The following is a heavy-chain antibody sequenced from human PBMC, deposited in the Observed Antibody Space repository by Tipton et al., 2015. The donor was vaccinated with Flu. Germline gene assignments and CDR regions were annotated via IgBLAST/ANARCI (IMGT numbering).Heavy chain of an antibody. D-gene: IGHD4-17*01. Sequence: TLSLTCEVSGDSISTDYYWGWVRQFPGKGLEWSGSVLCRGTTDCSTFYSPSLNSRVTISTDASKNQFSLKLTAVTAADSAIYYCARHEYGVGLAYWGQGALVTVSS. J-gene: IGHJ4*02. CDR2: VLCRGTTDCST. CDR3: ARHEYGVGLAY. CDR1: GDSISTDYY. V-gene: IGHV4-38-2*01.